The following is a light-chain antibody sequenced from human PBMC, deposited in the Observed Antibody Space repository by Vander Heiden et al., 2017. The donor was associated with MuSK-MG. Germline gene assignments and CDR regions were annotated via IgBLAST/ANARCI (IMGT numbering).Light chain of an antibody. CDR2: DVS. J-gene: IGLJ1*01. CDR1: SSDVGGYNY. V-gene: IGLV2-11*01. CDR3: CSYAGSYALV. Sequence: QSALTQPRSVSGSPGQSVTISCTGTSSDVGGYNYVSWYQPHPGKAPKLMIYDVSKRPSGVPGRFSASKAGNTASSTISGLHAEDEADYYCCSYAGSYALVFGTGTKVTVL.